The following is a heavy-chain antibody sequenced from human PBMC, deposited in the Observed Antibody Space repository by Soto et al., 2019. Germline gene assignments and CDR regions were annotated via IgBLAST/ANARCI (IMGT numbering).Heavy chain of an antibody. CDR1: DDSFRIYY. J-gene: IGHJ2*01. CDR3: ARDHISWYFEL. Sequence: QVQLQESGPGLVKPSETLSLTCSVSDDSFRIYYWSWIRQPPGKGLEWIGRIYPRATTDYNPSLKSRATMSLDTSKNQFSLRLSSVPAADTAVYYCARDHISWYFELCGRGTLVTSSS. V-gene: IGHV4-4*07. D-gene: IGHD2-21*01. CDR2: IYPRATT.